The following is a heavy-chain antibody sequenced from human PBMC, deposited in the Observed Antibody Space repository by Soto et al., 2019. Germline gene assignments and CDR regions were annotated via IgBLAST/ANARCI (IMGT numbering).Heavy chain of an antibody. J-gene: IGHJ6*02. Sequence: EALKISCKGSGYSFTSYWIVWVRQMPGKGLEWMGIIYPGDSDTRYSPSFQGQVTISADKSISTAYLQCGSLKSSDTAMYYCARQRYYYYAMDVLGQGITVTVS. CDR1: GYSFTSYW. CDR3: ARQRYYYYAMDV. CDR2: IYPGDSDT. V-gene: IGHV5-51*01.